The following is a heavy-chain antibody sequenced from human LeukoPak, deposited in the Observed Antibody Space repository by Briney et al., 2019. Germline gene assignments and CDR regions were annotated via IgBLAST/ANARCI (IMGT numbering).Heavy chain of an antibody. Sequence: PAGGSLRLSGAASGFTFDDYAMHWVRQAPGKGLEWVSGISWNSGSIGYADSVKGRFTISRDNAKNSLYLQMNSLRAEDTALYYCAKEQAYYYDSSGPKGPIDYWGQGTLVTVSS. CDR1: GFTFDDYA. V-gene: IGHV3-9*01. CDR2: ISWNSGSI. J-gene: IGHJ4*02. CDR3: AKEQAYYYDSSGPKGPIDY. D-gene: IGHD3-22*01.